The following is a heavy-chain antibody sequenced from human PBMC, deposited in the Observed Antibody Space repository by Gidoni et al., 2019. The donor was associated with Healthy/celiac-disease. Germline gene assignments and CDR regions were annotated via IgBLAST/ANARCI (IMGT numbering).Heavy chain of an antibody. CDR2: IYSGGST. CDR3: ARDLGYSSGDY. V-gene: IGHV3-66*01. Sequence: EVQLVESGGGLVQPGGSLSLPCAASGFTVSSNYMSWVRQAPGKGLEWVSVIYSGGSTYYADSVKGRFTISRDNSKNTLYLQMNSLRAEDTAVYYCARDLGYSSGDYWGQGTLVTVSS. CDR1: GFTVSSNY. D-gene: IGHD6-19*01. J-gene: IGHJ4*02.